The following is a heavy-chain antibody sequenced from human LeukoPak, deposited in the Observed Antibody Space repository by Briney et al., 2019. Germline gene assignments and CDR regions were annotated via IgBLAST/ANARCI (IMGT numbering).Heavy chain of an antibody. Sequence: SETLSLTCTVSGGSISSYYWSWIRQPPGKGLEWIGYIYYSGSTNYNPSLKSRVTISVDTSKNQFSLKLSSVTAADTAVYYCARWGYGSGSYPPNFDYWGQGTLVTVSS. CDR1: GGSISSYY. CDR2: IYYSGST. CDR3: ARWGYGSGSYPPNFDY. V-gene: IGHV4-59*12. D-gene: IGHD3-10*01. J-gene: IGHJ4*02.